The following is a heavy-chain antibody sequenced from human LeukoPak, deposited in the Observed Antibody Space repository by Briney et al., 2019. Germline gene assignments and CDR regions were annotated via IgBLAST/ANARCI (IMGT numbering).Heavy chain of an antibody. CDR1: GFSVSSNY. V-gene: IGHV3-33*08. Sequence: GGSLRLSCAASGFSVSSNYMSWVRQAPGKGLEWVAVIWYDGSNKYYADSVKGRFTISRDNSKNTLYLQMNSLRAEDTAVYYCARGGYSSSWYNWFDPWGQGTLVTVSS. J-gene: IGHJ5*02. D-gene: IGHD6-13*01. CDR2: IWYDGSNK. CDR3: ARGGYSSSWYNWFDP.